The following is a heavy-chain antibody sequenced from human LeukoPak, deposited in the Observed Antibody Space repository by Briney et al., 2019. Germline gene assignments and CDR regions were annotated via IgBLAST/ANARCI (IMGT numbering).Heavy chain of an antibody. CDR3: ARDPKWLDY. V-gene: IGHV3-7*01. Sequence: HPGGSLRLSCAASGFTFSSYGMHWVRQAPGKGLEWVANTNQEGSEKYYVDSVKGRFTISKDNAKNALYLQMNSLRAEDTAVYYCARDPKWLDYWGQGTLVTVSS. J-gene: IGHJ4*02. CDR2: TNQEGSEK. D-gene: IGHD5-12*01. CDR1: GFTFSSYG.